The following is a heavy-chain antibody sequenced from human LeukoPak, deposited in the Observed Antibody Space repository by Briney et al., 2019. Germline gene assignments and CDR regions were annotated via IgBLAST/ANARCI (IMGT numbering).Heavy chain of an antibody. Sequence: PSETLSHTCTVSGGSISSSSYYWGWIRQPPGKGLEWIGSIYYSGSTYYNPSLKSRVTISVDTSKNQFSLKLSSVTAADTAVYYCARGIAAAGPFDYWGQGTLVTVSS. CDR3: ARGIAAAGPFDY. V-gene: IGHV4-39*01. J-gene: IGHJ4*02. CDR1: GGSISSSSYY. CDR2: IYYSGST. D-gene: IGHD6-13*01.